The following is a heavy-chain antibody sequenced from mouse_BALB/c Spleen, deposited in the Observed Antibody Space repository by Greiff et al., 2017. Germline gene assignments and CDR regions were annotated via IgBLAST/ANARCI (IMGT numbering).Heavy chain of an antibody. Sequence: EVMLVESGGGLVQPGGSMKLSCVASGFTFSSYWMSWVRQSPEKGLEWVAEIRLKSDNYATHYAESVKGKFTISRDDSKSRLYLQMNSLRAEDTGIYYCTAHYYGSSYWYFDVWGAGTTVTVSS. CDR1: GFTFSSYW. CDR3: TAHYYGSSYWYFDV. V-gene: IGHV6-3*01. CDR2: IRLKSDNYAT. D-gene: IGHD1-1*01. J-gene: IGHJ1*01.